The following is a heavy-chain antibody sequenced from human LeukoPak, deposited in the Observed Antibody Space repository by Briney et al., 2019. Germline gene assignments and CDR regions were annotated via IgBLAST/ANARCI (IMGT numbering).Heavy chain of an antibody. Sequence: PGGSLRLSCAASGFTFSSDSMNWVRQAPGKGLEWVSSISIGSTYIYYADSVKGRFTISRDNAKNSLYLQINSLRAEDTAVYYCARDRESWYSLSRTFDIWGQGTMVTVSS. D-gene: IGHD6-13*01. CDR1: GFTFSSDS. CDR2: ISIGSTYI. V-gene: IGHV3-21*01. CDR3: ARDRESWYSLSRTFDI. J-gene: IGHJ3*02.